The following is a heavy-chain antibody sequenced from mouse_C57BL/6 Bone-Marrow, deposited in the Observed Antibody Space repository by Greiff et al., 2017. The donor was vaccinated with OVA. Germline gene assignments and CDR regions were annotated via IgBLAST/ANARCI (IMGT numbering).Heavy chain of an antibody. V-gene: IGHV1-55*01. CDR2: IYPGSGST. Sequence: QVQLKQSGAELVKPGASVKMSCKASGYTFTSYWITWVKQRPGQGLEWIGDIYPGSGSTNYNEKFTSKATLTVDTSSSTAYMKLSSLTSEDSAVYYCARNPYYEYDVYYFDYWGQGTTLTVSS. J-gene: IGHJ2*01. CDR1: GYTFTSYW. D-gene: IGHD2-4*01. CDR3: ARNPYYEYDVYYFDY.